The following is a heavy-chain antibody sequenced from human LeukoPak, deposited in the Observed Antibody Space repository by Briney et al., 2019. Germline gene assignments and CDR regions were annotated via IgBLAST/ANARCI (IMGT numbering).Heavy chain of an antibody. CDR2: KSSFDGDS. Sequence: ASVKVSCKASGRLFTSYGIAWVRQAPGKGLEWLGWKSSFDGDSKVAENLQGRVTLTSDSSTTTAYMELTSLKVDDTAVYYCVRARGCSNCVLTDGFDSWGQGTKVTVSS. V-gene: IGHV1-18*01. CDR1: GRLFTSYG. J-gene: IGHJ3*01. CDR3: VRARGCSNCVLTDGFDS. D-gene: IGHD6-13*01.